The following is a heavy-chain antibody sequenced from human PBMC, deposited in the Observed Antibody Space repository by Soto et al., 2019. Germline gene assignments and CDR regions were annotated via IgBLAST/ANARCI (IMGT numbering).Heavy chain of an antibody. CDR2: IKSKSDGGTT. V-gene: IGHV3-15*01. Sequence: GGSLRLSCAASGFPFSNAWMSWVRQAPGKGLEWVGRIKSKSDGGTTDYAAPVKGRFTISRDDSKNTLFLQMNSLKTEDTAIYYCSTMIVLTGYYVIGGQGTLVTVS. CDR3: STMIVLTGYYVI. J-gene: IGHJ4*02. D-gene: IGHD3-9*01. CDR1: GFPFSNAW.